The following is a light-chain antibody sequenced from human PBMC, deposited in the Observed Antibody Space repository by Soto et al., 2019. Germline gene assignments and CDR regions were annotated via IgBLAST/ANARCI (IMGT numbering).Light chain of an antibody. Sequence: DIQMTQSPSTLSASVGDRVTITCRASQSISTWLAWYQQKPGKAPKLRIYTASILKSGVPSRLSGSGSGTEFTLTISSLQPDDFATYYCQQYDSYSRETFGQGTKVEIK. J-gene: IGKJ1*01. CDR2: TAS. CDR1: QSISTW. CDR3: QQYDSYSRET. V-gene: IGKV1-5*03.